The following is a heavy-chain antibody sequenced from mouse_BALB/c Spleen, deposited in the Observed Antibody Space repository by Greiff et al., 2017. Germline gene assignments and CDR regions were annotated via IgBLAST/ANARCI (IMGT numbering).Heavy chain of an antibody. CDR3: ARSSLTAWFAY. CDR2: LSSGSSTI. V-gene: IGHV5-17*02. J-gene: IGHJ3*01. D-gene: IGHD4-1*01. CDR1: GFTFSSFG. Sequence: EVKLVESGGGLVQPGGSRKLSCAASGFTFSSFGMHWVRQAPEKGLEWVAYLSSGSSTIYYADTVKGRFTISRDNPKNTLFLQMTSLRSEDTAMYYCARSSLTAWFAYWGQGTLVTVSA.